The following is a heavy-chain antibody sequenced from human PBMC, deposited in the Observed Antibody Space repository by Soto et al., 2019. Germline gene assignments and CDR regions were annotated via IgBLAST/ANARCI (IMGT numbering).Heavy chain of an antibody. CDR1: GFTFSSYS. V-gene: IGHV3-21*01. CDR3: ARDPPIAAAVGEYFQH. CDR2: ISSSSSYI. J-gene: IGHJ1*01. Sequence: GGSLRLSCAASGFTFSSYSMNWVRQAPGKGLEWVSSISSSSSYIYYADSVKGRFTISRDNAKNSLYLQMNSLRAEDTAVYYCARDPPIAAAVGEYFQHWGQGTLVTVSS. D-gene: IGHD6-13*01.